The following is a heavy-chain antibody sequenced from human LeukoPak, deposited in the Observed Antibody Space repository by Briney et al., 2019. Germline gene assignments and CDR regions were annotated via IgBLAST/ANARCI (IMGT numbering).Heavy chain of an antibody. D-gene: IGHD5-18*01. CDR3: ARGVGIQLINWYFDL. Sequence: SETLSLTCAVYGGSFSGHYWSWIRQPPGKGLEWIGEINHSGSTNYNPSLKSRVTISVDTSKNQFSLKLSSVTAADTAVYYCARGVGIQLINWYFDLWGRGTLVTVSS. J-gene: IGHJ2*01. CDR2: INHSGST. V-gene: IGHV4-34*01. CDR1: GGSFSGHY.